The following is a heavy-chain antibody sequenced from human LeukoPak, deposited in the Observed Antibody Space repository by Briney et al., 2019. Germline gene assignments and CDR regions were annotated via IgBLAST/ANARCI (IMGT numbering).Heavy chain of an antibody. V-gene: IGHV4-39*07. D-gene: IGHD6-13*01. CDR1: GGSISSSSYY. CDR3: ARESGSSSWYTL. Sequence: SETLSLTCTVSGGSISSSSYYWGWIRQPPGKGLEWIGSIYYSGSTYYNPSLKSRVTISVDTSKNQFSLKLSSVTAADTAVYYCARESGSSSWYTLWGQGTLVTVSS. J-gene: IGHJ4*02. CDR2: IYYSGST.